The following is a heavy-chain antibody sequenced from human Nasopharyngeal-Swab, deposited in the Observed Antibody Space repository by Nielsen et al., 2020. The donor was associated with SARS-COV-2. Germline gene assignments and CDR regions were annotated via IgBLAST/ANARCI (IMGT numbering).Heavy chain of an antibody. Sequence: GESLKISCSASGFTFNSYAMHWVRQAPGRGLEYVSAISTNGDNTYYADSVRGRFTISRDNAKNTLYLQLNSLRAEDTAVYYCARDKDWNGLDSWGQGTLVTVSS. CDR3: ARDKDWNGLDS. V-gene: IGHV3-64*04. CDR1: GFTFNSYA. J-gene: IGHJ4*02. D-gene: IGHD1-1*01. CDR2: ISTNGDNT.